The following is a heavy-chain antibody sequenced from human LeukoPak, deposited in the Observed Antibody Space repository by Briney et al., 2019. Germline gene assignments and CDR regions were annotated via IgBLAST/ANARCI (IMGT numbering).Heavy chain of an antibody. CDR1: GFTFSSYW. D-gene: IGHD6-13*01. CDR3: AKDTAAYSSSWSDY. J-gene: IGHJ4*02. CDR2: IKQDGSEK. Sequence: GGSLRLSCAASGFTFSSYWMSWVRQAPGKGLEWVANIKQDGSEKYYVDSVKGRFTISRDNAKNSLYLQMNSLRAEDTAVYYCAKDTAAYSSSWSDYWGQGTLVTVSS. V-gene: IGHV3-7*01.